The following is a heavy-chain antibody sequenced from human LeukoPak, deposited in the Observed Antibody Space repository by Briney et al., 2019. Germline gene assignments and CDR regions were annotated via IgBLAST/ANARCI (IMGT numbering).Heavy chain of an antibody. V-gene: IGHV1-2*02. CDR1: GYTFTAYN. D-gene: IGHD6-19*01. CDR3: ARLWDASGWSNWFDP. CDR2: VNPDSGDT. J-gene: IGHJ5*02. Sequence: ASVTVSCKSSGYTFTAYNIHWIRQAPGRGPEWMGWVNPDSGDTNCTQNYEGRLTLTRDTSVSTVYMELSSLTSGDTAVYYCARLWDASGWSNWFDPWGQGTLVTVSS.